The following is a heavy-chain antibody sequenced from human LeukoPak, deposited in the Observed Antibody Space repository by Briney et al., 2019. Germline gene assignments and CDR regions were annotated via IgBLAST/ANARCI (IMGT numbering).Heavy chain of an antibody. V-gene: IGHV4-59*01. Sequence: SETLSLTCTVSGGSLCNYFWTWIRQPPGKGLGWIGYIYYSGSTNYNPSLKSRVTISVDTSKNQFSLKLSSVTAADTAVYFCARTHPRYWWFGPWGQGTLVTVSS. CDR1: GGSLCNYF. CDR2: IYYSGST. D-gene: IGHD2-15*01. CDR3: ARTHPRYWWFGP. J-gene: IGHJ5*02.